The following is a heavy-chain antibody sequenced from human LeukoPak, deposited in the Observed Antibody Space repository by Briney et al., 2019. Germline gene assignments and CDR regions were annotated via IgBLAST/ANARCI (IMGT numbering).Heavy chain of an antibody. CDR1: GGSISSYY. V-gene: IGHV4-59*01. CDR2: RYYSGST. Sequence: PSETLSLTCSVSGGSISSYYWTWIRQPPGKGLEWMGYRYYSGSTTYNPSLKSRVTISVDTSKSQFSLKLMSVTAADTAIYYCARVRGDFETDWGQGTLVTVSS. CDR3: ARVRGDFETD. D-gene: IGHD3-16*01. J-gene: IGHJ1*01.